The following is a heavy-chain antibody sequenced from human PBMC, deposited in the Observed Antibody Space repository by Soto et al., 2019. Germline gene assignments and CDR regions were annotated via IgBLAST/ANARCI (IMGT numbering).Heavy chain of an antibody. V-gene: IGHV4-59*08. CDR2: IYYSGST. CDR1: GGSIKSYY. CDR3: MTQGFGVLHGLVDA. Sequence: SETLSLTCTVSGGSIKSYYWSWIRQPPGKGLEWIGYIYYSGSTNYNPSLKSRVTISVDTSKNQFSLNLTSVTAADTAVYYCMTQGFGVLHGLVDAWGQGTTVSVSS. J-gene: IGHJ6*02. D-gene: IGHD3-10*01.